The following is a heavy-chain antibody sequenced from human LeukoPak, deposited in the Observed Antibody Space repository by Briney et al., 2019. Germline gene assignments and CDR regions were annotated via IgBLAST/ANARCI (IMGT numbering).Heavy chain of an antibody. D-gene: IGHD5-18*01. J-gene: IGHJ4*02. Sequence: SETLSLTCAVSGASVSGSNYYWGWIRQPPGKGLEWIGNIYSSGSTYYNASLQSRVTISIDTSKNQFSLKLSSVTAADTAVYFCARGYSYSRYYFDYWGQGTLVTVSS. CDR2: IYSSGST. CDR1: GASVSGSNYY. V-gene: IGHV4-39*07. CDR3: ARGYSYSRYYFDY.